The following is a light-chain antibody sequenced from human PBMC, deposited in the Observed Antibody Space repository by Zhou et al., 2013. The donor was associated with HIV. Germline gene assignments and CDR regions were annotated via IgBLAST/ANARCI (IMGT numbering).Light chain of an antibody. CDR3: QQRSNWPPDT. Sequence: EIVLTQSPATLSLSPGERATLSCRASQSVARFLAWYQQKPGQAPRLLIYDTSNRATGIPARFSGSGSGTDFIFTISSLEPEDFAVYYCQQRSNWPPDTFGQGTKLEIK. J-gene: IGKJ2*01. CDR2: DTS. CDR1: QSVARF. V-gene: IGKV3-11*01.